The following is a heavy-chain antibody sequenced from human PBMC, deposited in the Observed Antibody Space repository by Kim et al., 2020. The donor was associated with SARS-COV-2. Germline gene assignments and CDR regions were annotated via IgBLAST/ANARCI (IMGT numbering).Heavy chain of an antibody. CDR3: TTQMATPRQDY. V-gene: IGHV3-15*01. CDR1: GFTFSNAW. J-gene: IGHJ4*02. CDR2: IKSKTDGGTT. Sequence: GGSLRLSCAASGFTFSNAWMSWVRQAPGKGLEWVGRIKSKTDGGTTDDAAPVKGRFTISRDHTKNTLYLQMNSLKTEDPAVYYCTTQMATPRQDYWGQGTLVTVSS. D-gene: IGHD5-12*01.